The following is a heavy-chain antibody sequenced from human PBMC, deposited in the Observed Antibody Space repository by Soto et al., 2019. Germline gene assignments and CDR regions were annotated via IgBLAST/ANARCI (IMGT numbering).Heavy chain of an antibody. CDR3: AHKGGFGYPES. J-gene: IGHJ5*02. Sequence: QITWKESGPMLVKPTQALTLTCTCSGFSLTTSGVGVGWISQPPGKALEWLAIVYWDDDKRYSPSLTNRLTLSSDTSKNQGVLTLTNLDPTDTGTYFCAHKGGFGYPESWGQGIMVTVSS. CDR1: GFSLTTSGVG. CDR2: VYWDDDK. V-gene: IGHV2-5*02. D-gene: IGHD5-18*01.